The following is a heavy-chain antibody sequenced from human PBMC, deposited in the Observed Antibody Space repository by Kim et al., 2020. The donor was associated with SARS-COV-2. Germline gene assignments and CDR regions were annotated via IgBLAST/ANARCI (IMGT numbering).Heavy chain of an antibody. CDR3: ATGARRSDYYDSSGYYYYFDY. D-gene: IGHD3-22*01. Sequence: ASVKVSCKVSGYTLTELSMHWVRQAPGKGLEWMGGFDPEDGETIYAQKFQGRVTMTEDTSTDTSYMELSSLRSEDTAVYYCATGARRSDYYDSSGYYYYFDYWGQGTLVTVSS. J-gene: IGHJ4*02. V-gene: IGHV1-24*01. CDR1: GYTLTELS. CDR2: FDPEDGET.